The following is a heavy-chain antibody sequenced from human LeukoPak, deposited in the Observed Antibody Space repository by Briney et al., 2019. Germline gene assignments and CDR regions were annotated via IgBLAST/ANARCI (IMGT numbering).Heavy chain of an antibody. CDR2: IYYSGST. CDR1: GGSISSGGYY. J-gene: IGHJ4*02. V-gene: IGHV4-31*03. D-gene: IGHD4-17*01. CDR3: ARVAFEDHGVDY. Sequence: SETLSLTCTVSGGSISSGGYYWSWIRQHPGKGLEWIGYIYYSGSTYYNPSLKSRVTISVDTSKNQFSLKLSSVTAADTAVYYCARVAFEDHGVDYWGQGTLVTVSS.